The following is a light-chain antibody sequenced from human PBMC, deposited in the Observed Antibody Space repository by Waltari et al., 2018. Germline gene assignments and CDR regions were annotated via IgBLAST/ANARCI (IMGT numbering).Light chain of an antibody. V-gene: IGKV1-33*01. CDR2: DAS. CDR1: QDISNY. J-gene: IGKJ4*01. CDR3: QQYDNLPPLT. Sequence: DIQMTQSPSSLSASVGDRVTITCQASQDISNYLNWYQQKPGKAPKLLIYDASNLETGVPSRFSGSGSGTDFTFTISSLQPEDIATYYCQQYDNLPPLTFGGGTKLE.